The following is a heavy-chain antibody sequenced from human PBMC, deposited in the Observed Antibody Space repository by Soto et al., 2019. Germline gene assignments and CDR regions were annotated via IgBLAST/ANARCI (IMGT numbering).Heavy chain of an antibody. CDR2: ISSDGSYE. CDR3: VKSMDLGDCDLKFGY. D-gene: IGHD2-21*02. CDR1: GFTFSNYG. V-gene: IGHV3-30*18. Sequence: QVQLVESGGGVVQPGRSLRLSCAASGFTFSNYGMHWVRQAPGKGLECVAVISSDGSYEYYGDSVKGRFTVSRDNSKNTLYVPMDSLRAEDTSVFCCVKSMDLGDCDLKFGYWGQATLVTVSS. J-gene: IGHJ4*02.